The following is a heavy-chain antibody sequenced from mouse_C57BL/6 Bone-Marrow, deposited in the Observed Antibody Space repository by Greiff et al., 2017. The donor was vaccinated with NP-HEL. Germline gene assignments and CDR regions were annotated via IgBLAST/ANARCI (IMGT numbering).Heavy chain of an antibody. V-gene: IGHV1-50*01. Sequence: QVQLQQPGAELVKPGASVKLSCKASGYTFTSYWMQWVKQRPGQGLEWIGEIDPSDSYTNYNQKFKGKATLTVDTSYSTAYMQLSSLISEDSAVYYCARWGYYSNYLYYFDYWGQGTTLTVSS. CDR1: GYTFTSYW. J-gene: IGHJ2*01. CDR2: IDPSDSYT. CDR3: ARWGYYSNYLYYFDY. D-gene: IGHD2-5*01.